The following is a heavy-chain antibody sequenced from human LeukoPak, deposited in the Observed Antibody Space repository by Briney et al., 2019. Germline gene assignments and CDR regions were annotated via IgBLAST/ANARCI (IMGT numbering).Heavy chain of an antibody. CDR1: GGSISSSSYY. CDR3: ARPIVRATIGFDY. J-gene: IGHJ4*02. CDR2: IHYSGTT. D-gene: IGHD1-26*01. V-gene: IGHV4-39*01. Sequence: SETLSLTCTVSGGSISSSSYYWGWIPQPPGKGLEWIGSIHYSGTTYYNPSLKSRVTISLDTAKNQFSLNLSSVTAADTAVYYCARPIVRATIGFDYWGQGTLVTVSS.